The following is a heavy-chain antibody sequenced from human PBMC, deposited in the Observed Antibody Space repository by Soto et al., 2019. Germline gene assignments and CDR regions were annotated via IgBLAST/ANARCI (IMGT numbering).Heavy chain of an antibody. D-gene: IGHD4-17*01. CDR2: ISSSSSTI. Sequence: GGSIRLSCAAAGFNFSGYSRNWVRQKPGKGLEWVSYISSSSSTIYYADSVKGRFTISRDNAKNSLYLQMNSLRDEDTAVYYCARENYGDYLNWFDPWGQGTLVTVSS. J-gene: IGHJ5*02. CDR3: ARENYGDYLNWFDP. V-gene: IGHV3-48*02. CDR1: GFNFSGYS.